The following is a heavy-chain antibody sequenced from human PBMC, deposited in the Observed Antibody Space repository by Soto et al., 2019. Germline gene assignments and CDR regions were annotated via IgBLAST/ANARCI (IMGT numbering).Heavy chain of an antibody. V-gene: IGHV3-53*04. J-gene: IGHJ4*02. D-gene: IGHD4-17*01. CDR2: IYSGGNT. Sequence: EVQLVESGGGLVQPGGSLRLSFAVSGFTVSSNYMNWFRQAPGRGLEWVSVIYSGGNTYYADSVKGRFTISRDNSKNTLYLHMNSLRTEDTAVYYCAREVKMVTTNYFDFWGQGILVTVSS. CDR1: GFTVSSNY. CDR3: AREVKMVTTNYFDF.